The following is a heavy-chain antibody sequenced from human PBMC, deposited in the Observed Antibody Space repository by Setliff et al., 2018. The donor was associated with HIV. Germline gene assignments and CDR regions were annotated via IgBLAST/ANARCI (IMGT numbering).Heavy chain of an antibody. CDR3: ARGPPFAF. CDR1: GGSFIGSSFQ. CDR2: IAYSGTTMYT. Sequence: SETLSLTCTVSGGSFIGSSFQSTWIRQTPGKGLEGIADIAYSGTTMYTNYNPSLESRVTVSEDTSRHQFFLKLTSVTADDTGVYYCARGPPFAFWGQGLLVTVSS. J-gene: IGHJ4*02. V-gene: IGHV4-61*01.